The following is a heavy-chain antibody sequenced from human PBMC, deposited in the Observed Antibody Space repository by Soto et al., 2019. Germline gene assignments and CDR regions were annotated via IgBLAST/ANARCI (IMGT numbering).Heavy chain of an antibody. Sequence: QLQLQESGSGLVKPSQTLSLTCAVSGGSISSGGYSWSWIRQPPGKGLEWIGYIYHNGSTYYIPSLKSRVTITVDRSKNQYSLKLSSVTAADTAVYYCARGGWRVSEFDYWGQGTLVTVSS. D-gene: IGHD3-3*01. CDR1: GGSISSGGYS. CDR2: IYHNGST. J-gene: IGHJ4*02. CDR3: ARGGWRVSEFDY. V-gene: IGHV4-30-2*01.